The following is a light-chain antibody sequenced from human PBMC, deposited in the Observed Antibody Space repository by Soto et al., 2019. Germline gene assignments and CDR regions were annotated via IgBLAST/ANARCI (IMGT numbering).Light chain of an antibody. Sequence: SVLAQPASVSGSPGQSITISCDGTSSDVGNYNDGSGHQQHPRKALNLVIDDFSNRPSGVSNLVAGSKSGNTASLTISGLQSEDETDYYVFSYASSVTSVFGAGAK. CDR1: SSDVGNYND. J-gene: IGLJ1*01. CDR2: DFS. V-gene: IGLV2-14*03. CDR3: FSYASSVTSV.